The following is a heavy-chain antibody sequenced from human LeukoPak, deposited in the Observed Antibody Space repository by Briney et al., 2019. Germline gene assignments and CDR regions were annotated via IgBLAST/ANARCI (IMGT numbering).Heavy chain of an antibody. V-gene: IGHV3-23*01. CDR2: ISGSGGST. J-gene: IGHJ4*02. D-gene: IGHD3-9*01. Sequence: PGGSLRLSCAASGFTLSSYGMSWVRQAPGKGLEWVSAISGSGGSTYYADSVKGRFTISRDNSKNTLYLQMNSLRAEDTAVYYCARPYYDILTGYYAYWGQGTLVTVSS. CDR1: GFTLSSYG. CDR3: ARPYYDILTGYYAY.